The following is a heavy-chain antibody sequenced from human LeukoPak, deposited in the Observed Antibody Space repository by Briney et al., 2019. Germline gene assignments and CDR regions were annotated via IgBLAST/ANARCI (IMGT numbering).Heavy chain of an antibody. V-gene: IGHV3-23*01. Sequence: GGSLRLSCAASGFTFSSYAMSWVRQAPGRGLEWVSAISSSGGRTYYADSVKGRFTISRDNSKNTLYLQMNSLRAEDTAVYYCAKDDGYGAKNYWGQGTLVTVSS. J-gene: IGHJ4*02. CDR1: GFTFSSYA. CDR2: ISSSGGRT. D-gene: IGHD4-17*01. CDR3: AKDDGYGAKNY.